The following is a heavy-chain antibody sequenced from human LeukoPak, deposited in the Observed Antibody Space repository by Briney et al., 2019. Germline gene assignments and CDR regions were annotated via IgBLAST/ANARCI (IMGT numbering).Heavy chain of an antibody. CDR1: GGSISSYY. Sequence: PSETLSLTCTVSGGSISSYYWSWIRQPAGKGLEWIGRIYTSGSTNYNPSLKSRVTMSVDTSKNQFSLKLSSVTAADTAVYYCARGGQTYCYDSSGSLDYWGQGTLVTVSS. D-gene: IGHD3-22*01. V-gene: IGHV4-4*07. CDR2: IYTSGST. CDR3: ARGGQTYCYDSSGSLDY. J-gene: IGHJ4*02.